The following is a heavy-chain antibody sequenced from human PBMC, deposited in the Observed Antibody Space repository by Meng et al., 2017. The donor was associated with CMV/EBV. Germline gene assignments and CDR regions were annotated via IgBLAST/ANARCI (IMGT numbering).Heavy chain of an antibody. Sequence: GESLKISCAASGFTFSSYAMHWVRQAPGKGLEWVAVISYDGSNKYYADSVKGRFTISRDNSKNTLYLQMNSLRAEDTAVYYCARDFGPYCTNGVCYTRFDYWGQGTLVTVSS. D-gene: IGHD2-8*01. V-gene: IGHV3-30*04. J-gene: IGHJ4*02. CDR2: ISYDGSNK. CDR1: GFTFSSYA. CDR3: ARDFGPYCTNGVCYTRFDY.